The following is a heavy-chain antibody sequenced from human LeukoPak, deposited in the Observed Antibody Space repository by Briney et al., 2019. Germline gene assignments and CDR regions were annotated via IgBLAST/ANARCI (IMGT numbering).Heavy chain of an antibody. J-gene: IGHJ4*02. D-gene: IGHD6-13*01. CDR3: ARVEAAAGTGQPGGY. V-gene: IGHV3-7*01. CDR1: GFTFSTYW. Sequence: PGGSLRLSCAASGFTFSTYWMNWVRQAPGKGLEWVANIKQDGSEKYYVDSVKGRFTISRDNAKNSLYLQMNSLRAEDTAVYYCARVEAAAGTGQPGGYWGQGTLVTVSS. CDR2: IKQDGSEK.